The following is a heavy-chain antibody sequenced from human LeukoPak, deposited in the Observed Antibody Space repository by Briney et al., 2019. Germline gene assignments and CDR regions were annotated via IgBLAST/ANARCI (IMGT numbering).Heavy chain of an antibody. CDR1: GFTFSSYA. Sequence: GALRLSCAASGFTFSSYAMSWVRQAPGKGLEWVSLIYSAGYTYYADSVKGRFTISRDNSKNTLYLQMNSLRAEDTAVYYCARDLCGGDCFSRGFDYWGQGTWSPSPQ. D-gene: IGHD2-21*02. CDR2: IYSAGYT. CDR3: ARDLCGGDCFSRGFDY. V-gene: IGHV3-66*01. J-gene: IGHJ4*02.